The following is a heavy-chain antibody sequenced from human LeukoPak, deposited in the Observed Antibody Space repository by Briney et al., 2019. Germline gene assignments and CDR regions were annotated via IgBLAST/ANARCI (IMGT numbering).Heavy chain of an antibody. V-gene: IGHV4-59*01. CDR1: GGSISSYY. CDR3: ARDRRDGYNQDFDY. D-gene: IGHD5-24*01. CDR2: IYYSGST. J-gene: IGHJ4*02. Sequence: ASETLSLTCTVSGGSISSYYWSWIRQPPGKGLEWIGYIYYSGSTNYNPSLKSRVTISVDTSKNQFSLKLSSVTAADTAVYYCARDRRDGYNQDFDYWGQGALVTVSS.